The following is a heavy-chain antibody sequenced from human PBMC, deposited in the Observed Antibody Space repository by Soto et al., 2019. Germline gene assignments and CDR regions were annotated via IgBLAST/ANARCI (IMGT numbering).Heavy chain of an antibody. V-gene: IGHV3-48*02. CDR2: ISSSSSTI. Sequence: PGGSLRLACAASGFTFSSYSMNWVRQAPGKGLEWVSYISSSSSTIYYADSVKGRFTISRDNAKNSLYLQMNSLRDEDTAVYYCAVESAGGGKGMDVWGQGTTVTVSS. J-gene: IGHJ6*02. CDR3: AVESAGGGKGMDV. D-gene: IGHD2-15*01. CDR1: GFTFSSYS.